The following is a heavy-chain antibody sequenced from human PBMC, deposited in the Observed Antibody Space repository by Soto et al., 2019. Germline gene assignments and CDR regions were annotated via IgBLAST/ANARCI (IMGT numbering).Heavy chain of an antibody. D-gene: IGHD3-22*01. V-gene: IGHV4-4*02. J-gene: IGHJ4*02. CDR1: SDSIAGENW. CDR2: VFHTGGT. CDR3: ARVFSSGSGWMDYFDL. Sequence: QVQLQESGPGLVKHSETLSLTCTVSSDSIAGENWWSWVRQPPGLGLEWIGEVFHTGGTNYSPSLKSRVSMEVDKSKNQFSLNLSSATGADTAVYYCARVFSSGSGWMDYFDLWGQGALVSVSS.